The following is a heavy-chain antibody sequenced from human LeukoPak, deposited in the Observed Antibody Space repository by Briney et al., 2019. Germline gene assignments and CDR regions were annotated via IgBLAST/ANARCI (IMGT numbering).Heavy chain of an antibody. CDR1: GFTFSSYG. J-gene: IGHJ5*02. CDR3: AKGGSVVVVAATLNWFDP. D-gene: IGHD2-15*01. V-gene: IGHV3-30*18. Sequence: GGSLRLSCAASGFTFSSYGMHWVRQAPGKGLEWVAVISFDGSNKYYADSVKGRFTISRDNSKNTLYLQMNSLRAEDTAVYYCAKGGSVVVVAATLNWFDPWGQGTLVTVFS. CDR2: ISFDGSNK.